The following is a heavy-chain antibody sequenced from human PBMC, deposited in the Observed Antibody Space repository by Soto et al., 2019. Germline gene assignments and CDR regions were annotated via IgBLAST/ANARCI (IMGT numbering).Heavy chain of an antibody. CDR1: GFTVSSNY. D-gene: IGHD3-10*01. CDR3: ARDKLWFGDPTTRGFAFDI. CDR2: IYSGGST. J-gene: IGHJ3*02. V-gene: IGHV3-66*01. Sequence: GGSLRLSCAASGFTVSSNYMSWVRQAPGKGLEWVSVIYSGGSTYYADSVKGRLTISSDNSKNTLYLQMNSLRAEDTAVYYCARDKLWFGDPTTRGFAFDIWGQGTMVTVSS.